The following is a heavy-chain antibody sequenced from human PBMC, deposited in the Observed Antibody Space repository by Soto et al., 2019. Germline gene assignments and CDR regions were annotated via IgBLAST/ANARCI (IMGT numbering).Heavy chain of an antibody. V-gene: IGHV3-72*01. CDR3: ASPKSAGDALRDRYFDF. J-gene: IGHJ2*01. Sequence: PGGSLRLSCAASGFTFSDHFMDWVRQAPGKGLEWVGRAKTGPFGYATQYAASVNGRFTVSRDDSENSFYLLMNSLKVDDTAVYYCASPKSAGDALRDRYFDFWGRDTLVTVSS. D-gene: IGHD6-13*01. CDR2: AKTGPFGYAT. CDR1: GFTFSDHF.